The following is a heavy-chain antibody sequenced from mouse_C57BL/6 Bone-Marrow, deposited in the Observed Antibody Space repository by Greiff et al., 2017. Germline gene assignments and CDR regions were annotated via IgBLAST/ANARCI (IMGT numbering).Heavy chain of an antibody. CDR3: AKGPLRIWFAY. V-gene: IGHV1-75*01. CDR1: GYTFTDYY. Sequence: QVQLQQSGPELVKPGASVKISCKASGYTFTDYYINWVKQRPGQGLEWIGWIYPGSGSTYYNEKFKGKATLTADKSSSTAYMLLISLTSEDSAVYFCAKGPLRIWFAYWGQGTLVTVSA. J-gene: IGHJ3*01. D-gene: IGHD1-1*01. CDR2: IYPGSGST.